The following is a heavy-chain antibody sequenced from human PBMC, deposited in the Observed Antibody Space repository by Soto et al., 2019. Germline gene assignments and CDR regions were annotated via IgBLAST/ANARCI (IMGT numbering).Heavy chain of an antibody. J-gene: IGHJ3*02. D-gene: IGHD1-26*01. CDR1: GYTFTGYY. CDR3: ARATGGYYPNAFDS. Sequence: QVQLVQSGAEVKKPGASVKVSCKASGYTFTGYYMHWVRQAPGQGLEWMGWINPNSGGTNYAQKCQGWVTMTRDTSISTAYMELSRLRSDDTAVYYCARATGGYYPNAFDSWGQGTMVTVSS. V-gene: IGHV1-2*04. CDR2: INPNSGGT.